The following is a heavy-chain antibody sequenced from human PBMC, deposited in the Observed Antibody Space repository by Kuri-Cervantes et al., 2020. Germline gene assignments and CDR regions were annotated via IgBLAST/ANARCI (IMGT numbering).Heavy chain of an antibody. CDR1: GGSISSSSYY. CDR3: ATKEWPTGASHI. V-gene: IGHV4-39*07. D-gene: IGHD3-3*01. CDR2: IYYSGST. J-gene: IGHJ3*02. Sequence: SETLSLTCTVSGGSISSSSYYWGWIRQPPGKGLEWIGSIYYSGSTYYNPSLKSRVTISVDKSKSQFSLNLSSVTAADTAVYYCATKEWPTGASHIWGRGTMVTVSS.